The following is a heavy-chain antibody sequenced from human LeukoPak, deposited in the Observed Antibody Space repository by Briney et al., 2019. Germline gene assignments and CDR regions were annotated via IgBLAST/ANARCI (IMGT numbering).Heavy chain of an antibody. J-gene: IGHJ4*02. CDR2: ISGSGGST. Sequence: GGSLRLSCAASGFTFSSYAMSWVRQAPGKGLEWVSAISGSGGSTYYADSVKGRFTISRDNSKNTLYLQMNSLKTEDTAVYYCTRPGIAVAGTFAGYWGQGTLVTVSS. D-gene: IGHD6-19*01. CDR1: GFTFSSYA. CDR3: TRPGIAVAGTFAGY. V-gene: IGHV3-23*01.